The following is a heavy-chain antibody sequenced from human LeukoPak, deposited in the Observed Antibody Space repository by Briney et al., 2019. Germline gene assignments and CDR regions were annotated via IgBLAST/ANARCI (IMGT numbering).Heavy chain of an antibody. CDR1: GFTFSSSG. Sequence: PGGSLRLSCAASGFTFSSSGMHWVRQAPGKGLEWVAFIRYDGSNTYYADSVKSRFTTSRDNSKNTLFLQMSSLRAEDAALYYCASDGRRSGSYSNYFDYWGQGTLVTVSS. D-gene: IGHD3-10*01. CDR3: ASDGRRSGSYSNYFDY. CDR2: IRYDGSNT. J-gene: IGHJ4*02. V-gene: IGHV3-30*02.